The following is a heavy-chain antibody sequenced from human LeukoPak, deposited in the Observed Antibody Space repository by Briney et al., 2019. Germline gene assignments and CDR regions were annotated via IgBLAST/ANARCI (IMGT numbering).Heavy chain of an antibody. V-gene: IGHV4-59*08. Sequence: SETLSLTCTVSGGSISSYYWSWIRQPPGKGLEWIGYIYYSGSTNYNPSLKSRVTISVDTSKNQFSLKLSSVTAADTAVYYCARFYDRSGPHFDYWGQGTLVTVSS. CDR2: IYYSGST. J-gene: IGHJ4*02. D-gene: IGHD3-22*01. CDR3: ARFYDRSGPHFDY. CDR1: GGSISSYY.